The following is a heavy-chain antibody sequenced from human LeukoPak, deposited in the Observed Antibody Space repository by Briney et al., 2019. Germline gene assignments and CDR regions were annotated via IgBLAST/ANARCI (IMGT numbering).Heavy chain of an antibody. CDR3: ARVIRAPDRAGYYYYYMDV. J-gene: IGHJ6*03. CDR1: GVSISSSSYY. Sequence: PSETLSLTCTVSGVSISSSSYYWGWIRQPPGKGLEWIGSIYYSGSTYYNPSLKSRVTISVDTSKNQFSLKLGPVTAADTAVYYFARVIRAPDRAGYYYYYMDVWGKGTTVTVSS. D-gene: IGHD3-16*02. V-gene: IGHV4-39*01. CDR2: IYYSGST.